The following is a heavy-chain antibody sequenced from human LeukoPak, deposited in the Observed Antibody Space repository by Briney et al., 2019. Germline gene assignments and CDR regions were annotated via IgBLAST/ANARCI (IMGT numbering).Heavy chain of an antibody. Sequence: GGSLRLSCAASRFTFSSYAMYWVRQAPGKGLEWVAFISYDGRDKYYADSVKGRFTISRDDSQNTLYLQMNSLRAEDTALYYCAKGAAAARVDYMDVWGTGTTVTVSS. CDR1: RFTFSSYA. CDR2: ISYDGRDK. CDR3: AKGAAAARVDYMDV. J-gene: IGHJ6*03. D-gene: IGHD2-2*01. V-gene: IGHV3-30*18.